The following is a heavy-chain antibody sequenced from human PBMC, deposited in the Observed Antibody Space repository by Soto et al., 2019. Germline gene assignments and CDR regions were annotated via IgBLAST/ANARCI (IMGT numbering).Heavy chain of an antibody. CDR1: GGSISSYY. V-gene: IGHV4-39*01. D-gene: IGHD2-15*01. Sequence: PSETLSLTCTVSGGSISSYYWGWIRQPPGKGLEWIGSIYYSGSTYYNPSLKSRVTISVDTSKNQFSLKLSSVTAADTAVYYCANLGYCSGGSCYNYYYYYGMDVWGQGTTVTVSS. CDR3: ANLGYCSGGSCYNYYYYYGMDV. J-gene: IGHJ6*02. CDR2: IYYSGST.